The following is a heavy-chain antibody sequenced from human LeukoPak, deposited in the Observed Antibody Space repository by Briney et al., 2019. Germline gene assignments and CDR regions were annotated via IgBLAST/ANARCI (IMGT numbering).Heavy chain of an antibody. D-gene: IGHD5-18*01. Sequence: GGSLRLSCAVSGFTFSSYAMHWVRQVPGKGLEWVAVISYDGSKEYYADSVKGRFTTSRDNSKNTLYLQMSSLRAEDTAVYYCAREEYSYGYGAFDIWGQGTMVTVSS. J-gene: IGHJ3*02. CDR1: GFTFSSYA. CDR3: AREEYSYGYGAFDI. CDR2: ISYDGSKE. V-gene: IGHV3-30-3*01.